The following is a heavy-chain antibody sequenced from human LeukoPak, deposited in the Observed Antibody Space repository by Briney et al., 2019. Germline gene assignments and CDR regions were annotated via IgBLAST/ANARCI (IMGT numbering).Heavy chain of an antibody. V-gene: IGHV5-51*01. J-gene: IGHJ4*02. CDR2: IYPGDSDT. Sequence: GESLKISCKGSGYSFTSYWSGWVRQMPGKGLEWMGIIYPGDSDTRYSPSFQGQVTISAGESISTAYLQWSSLKASDTAMYYCARVGEYSGSSLYFDYWGQGTLVTVSS. D-gene: IGHD1-26*01. CDR3: ARVGEYSGSSLYFDY. CDR1: GYSFTSYW.